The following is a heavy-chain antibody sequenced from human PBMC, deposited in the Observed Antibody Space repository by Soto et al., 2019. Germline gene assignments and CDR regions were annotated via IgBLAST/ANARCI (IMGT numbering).Heavy chain of an antibody. J-gene: IGHJ4*02. CDR1: GFTFSNAW. V-gene: IGHV3-15*01. D-gene: IGHD1-7*01. CDR2: IKSKTDGGTT. Sequence: EVQLVESGGGLVKPGGSLRLSCAASGFTFSNAWMSWVRQAPGKGLEWVGRIKSKTDGGTTDYAAPVKGRFTISRDDSNNTLYLQMNSLKTEDTAVYYCTSPVITGTTGGGDDYWCQGTLVTVSS. CDR3: TSPVITGTTGGGDDY.